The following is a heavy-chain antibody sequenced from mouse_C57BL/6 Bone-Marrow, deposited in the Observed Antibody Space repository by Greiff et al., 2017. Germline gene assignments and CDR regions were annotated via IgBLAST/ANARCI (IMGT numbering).Heavy chain of an antibody. J-gene: IGHJ3*01. CDR2: IYPGDGDT. CDR3: ARRGDYGPAWFAY. D-gene: IGHD1-1*02. CDR1: GYAFSSSW. Sequence: QVQLQQSGPELVKPGASVKISCKASGYAFSSSWMNWVKQRPGKGLEWIGQIYPGDGDTNYNGKFKGKATLTADKSSSTAYMQLSSLTSEDSAVYFCARRGDYGPAWFAYWGQGTLVTVSA. V-gene: IGHV1-82*01.